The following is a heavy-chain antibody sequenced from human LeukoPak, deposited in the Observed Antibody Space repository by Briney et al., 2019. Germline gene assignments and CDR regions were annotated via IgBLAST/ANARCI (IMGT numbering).Heavy chain of an antibody. CDR3: ARAGAIAAAGLYYFDY. V-gene: IGHV4-4*07. CDR1: GGSICSYY. J-gene: IGHJ4*02. CDR2: IYTSGST. Sequence: PSESLSVTSTLSGGSICSYYWSWIRPPAGRGLEWIGRIYTSGSTNYNPSLKSRVTISVDTSKIQFSLKLSSVTAADTAVYYCARAGAIAAAGLYYFDYWGRGSLVSVCS. D-gene: IGHD6-13*01.